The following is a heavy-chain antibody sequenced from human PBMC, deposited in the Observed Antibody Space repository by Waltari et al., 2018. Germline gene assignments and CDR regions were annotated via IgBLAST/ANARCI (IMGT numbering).Heavy chain of an antibody. J-gene: IGHJ4*02. CDR1: GFKFSSYG. V-gene: IGHV3-23*01. CDR3: VKGALSAKKFDG. Sequence: EVQLLESGGGLVQPGGSLRLSCEASGFKFSSYGMVWVRQAPGKGLEWVSVISDSGGTKYYADSVKGRFTISRDNSKNTLQMQMNSLTAEDTAVYYCVKGALSAKKFDGWGQGILVTVSS. CDR2: ISDSGGTK. D-gene: IGHD6-19*01.